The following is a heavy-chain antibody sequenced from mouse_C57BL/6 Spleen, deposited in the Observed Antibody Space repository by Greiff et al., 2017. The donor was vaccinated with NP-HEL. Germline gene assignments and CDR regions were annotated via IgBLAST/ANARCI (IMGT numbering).Heavy chain of an antibody. J-gene: IGHJ4*01. CDR3: ARHEVGLLRPDYAMDY. CDR2: FYPGSGSI. CDR1: GYTFTEYT. V-gene: IGHV1-62-2*01. D-gene: IGHD1-2*01. Sequence: VQLQQSGAELVKPGASVKLSCKASGYTFTEYTIHWVKQRSGQGLEWIGWFYPGSGSIKYNEKFKDKATFPADKSSSTVYMELSRLTSEDSAVYFCARHEVGLLRPDYAMDYWGQGTSVTVSS.